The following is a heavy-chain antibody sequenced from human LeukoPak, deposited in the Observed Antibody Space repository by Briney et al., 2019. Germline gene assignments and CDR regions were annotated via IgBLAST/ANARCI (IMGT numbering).Heavy chain of an antibody. Sequence: PGGSLRLSCAASGFTFSSYSMNWVRRAPGKGLEWVSDISSSSIISYADSVKGRFTISRDNAKNSLYLQMNSLRDEDTAVYYCARGPYGSGSHYYNYWGQGTLVTVSS. J-gene: IGHJ4*02. CDR2: ISSSSII. CDR3: ARGPYGSGSHYYNY. V-gene: IGHV3-48*02. CDR1: GFTFSSYS. D-gene: IGHD3-10*01.